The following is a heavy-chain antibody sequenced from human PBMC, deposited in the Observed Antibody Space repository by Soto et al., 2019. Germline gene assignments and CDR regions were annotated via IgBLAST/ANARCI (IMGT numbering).Heavy chain of an antibody. J-gene: IGHJ6*02. Sequence: GGSLRLSCAVSGFTFSDYAMTWARQAPGKGLEWVSSLLLSGRTPDYADSVKGRFTISRENSKNTLYLQMNSLRAEDTAVYYGSKGRTIFGVAASAMEVGGQGTTVTVSS. CDR2: LLLSGRTP. CDR1: GFTFSDYA. V-gene: IGHV3-23*01. D-gene: IGHD3-3*01. CDR3: SKGRTIFGVAASAMEV.